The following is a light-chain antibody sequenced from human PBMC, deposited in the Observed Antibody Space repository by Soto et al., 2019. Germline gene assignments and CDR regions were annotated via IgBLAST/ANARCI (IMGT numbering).Light chain of an antibody. V-gene: IGKV2D-29*01. Sequence: IVLTQTPLSLSVTPGQPASISCKSAQSLLYSDGKTYLYWYLQKPGQPPQPLIYGASNRFSGATARFSGRGSGTHFTLRISRVEPEDAGVYFCMQSISRLTFGGGTKVDIK. CDR1: QSLLYSDGKTY. CDR2: GAS. J-gene: IGKJ4*01. CDR3: MQSISRLT.